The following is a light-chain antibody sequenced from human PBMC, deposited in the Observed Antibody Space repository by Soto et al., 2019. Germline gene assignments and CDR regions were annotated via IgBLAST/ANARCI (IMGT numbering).Light chain of an antibody. V-gene: IGKV3-20*01. CDR2: GAS. J-gene: IGKJ2*01. CDR3: QQYGSSPYT. Sequence: EIVLTQSPGTLSLFPGERATLSCRASQSVRNSYLAWYQQKPGQAPRLLIYGASGRATGIPDRFSGSGSGTDFTLTISRLEPEDFAVYYCQQYGSSPYTFGQGTKLEI. CDR1: QSVRNSY.